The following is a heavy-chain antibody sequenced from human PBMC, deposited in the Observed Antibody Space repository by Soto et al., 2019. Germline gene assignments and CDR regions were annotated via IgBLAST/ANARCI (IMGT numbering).Heavy chain of an antibody. Sequence: GESLKISCKGSGYSFTSYWIGWVRQMPGKGLEWMGIIYPGDSDTRYSPSFQGQVTISADKSISTAYLQWSSLKASDTAMYYCARQEQLGRNYYYYYGMDVWGQGTTVTVSS. D-gene: IGHD6-6*01. V-gene: IGHV5-51*01. CDR2: IYPGDSDT. CDR1: GYSFTSYW. J-gene: IGHJ6*02. CDR3: ARQEQLGRNYYYYYGMDV.